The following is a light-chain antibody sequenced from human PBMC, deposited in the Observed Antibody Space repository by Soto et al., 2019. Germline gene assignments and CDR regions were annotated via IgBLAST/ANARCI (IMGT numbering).Light chain of an antibody. CDR3: AAWDDSLSGPV. Sequence: QSVLTQPPSASGTPGQRVTHSCSGSSSNSGSNYVYWYQQLPGTAPKLLIYRNNQRPSGVPDRFSGSKSGTSASLAISGLRSEDEADYYCAAWDDSLSGPVFGGGTKLTVL. CDR2: RNN. V-gene: IGLV1-47*01. CDR1: SSNSGSNY. J-gene: IGLJ2*01.